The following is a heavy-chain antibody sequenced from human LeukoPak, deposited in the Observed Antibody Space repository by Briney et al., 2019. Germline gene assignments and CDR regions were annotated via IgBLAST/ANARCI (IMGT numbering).Heavy chain of an antibody. CDR3: TTYTSGHY. CDR1: GFTFSAFH. J-gene: IGHJ4*02. D-gene: IGHD6-19*01. Sequence: GGSLKLSCAAPGFTFSAFHMHWVRQASGKGLEWVGRITTKANSYATAYAASVKGRFTVSRDDSKNTAYLQMSSLKTEDTAVYYCTTYTSGHYWGQGTLVTVSS. CDR2: ITTKANSYAT. V-gene: IGHV3-73*01.